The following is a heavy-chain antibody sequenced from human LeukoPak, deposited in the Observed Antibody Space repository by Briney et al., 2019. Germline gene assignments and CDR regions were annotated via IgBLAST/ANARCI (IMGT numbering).Heavy chain of an antibody. CDR2: VSAYNGNT. D-gene: IGHD6-6*01. Sequence: ASVKVSCKASGYTFTSYGISWVRQAPGQGLEWMGWVSAYNGNTNYAQKLQGRVTMTTDTSTSTAYMELRSLRSDDTAVYYCARDPNEIHSSSATIIDPWGQGTLVTVSS. V-gene: IGHV1-18*01. J-gene: IGHJ5*02. CDR3: ARDPNEIHSSSATIIDP. CDR1: GYTFTSYG.